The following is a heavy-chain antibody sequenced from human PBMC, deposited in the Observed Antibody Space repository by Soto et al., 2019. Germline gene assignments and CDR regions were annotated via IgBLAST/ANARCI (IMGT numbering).Heavy chain of an antibody. CDR1: GFTFDDYA. D-gene: IGHD6-6*01. V-gene: IGHV3-9*01. J-gene: IGHJ6*02. Sequence: EVQLVESGGGLVQPGRSLRLSCAASGFTFDDYAMHWVRQAPGKGLEWVSGISWNSGSIGYADSVKGRFTISRDNAKKSLYQQMNSLRAEDTALYYCAKEGPSDSSSGYYYYYGMDVWGQGTTVTVSS. CDR2: ISWNSGSI. CDR3: AKEGPSDSSSGYYYYYGMDV.